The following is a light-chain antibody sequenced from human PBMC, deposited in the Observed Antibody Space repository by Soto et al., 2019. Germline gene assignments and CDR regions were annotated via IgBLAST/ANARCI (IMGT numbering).Light chain of an antibody. CDR1: QSVSSN. Sequence: EIVMTQSPATLSVSPGERATLSCRASQSVSSNLAWYQQKPGQAPRLLIYGASTRATGIPARFSGSGSGTEFTLTISSLQSEDFAVYYCQQYNNWPPKTFGQGTMV. CDR3: QQYNNWPPKT. J-gene: IGKJ1*01. CDR2: GAS. V-gene: IGKV3-15*01.